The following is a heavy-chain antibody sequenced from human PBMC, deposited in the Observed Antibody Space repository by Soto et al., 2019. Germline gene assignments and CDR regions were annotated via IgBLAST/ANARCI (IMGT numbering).Heavy chain of an antibody. Sequence: SETLSLTCSVSGDSMRGYHFYWGWIRQAPGKGLEWIGSAYFSGGNTYYSPSLKSRVSISVDTSKNEFSLRLTSLTAADTAVYFCAYGSSSAWIDYWGQGTLVTASS. D-gene: IGHD6-25*01. V-gene: IGHV4-39*01. CDR2: AYFSGGNT. J-gene: IGHJ4*02. CDR3: AYGSSSAWIDY. CDR1: GDSMRGYHFY.